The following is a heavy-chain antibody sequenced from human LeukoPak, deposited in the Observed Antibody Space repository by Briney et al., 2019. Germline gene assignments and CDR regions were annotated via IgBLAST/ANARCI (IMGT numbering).Heavy chain of an antibody. CDR2: IRGSGGST. J-gene: IGHJ5*02. V-gene: IGHV3-23*01. CDR1: GFTFSSYA. D-gene: IGHD1/OR15-1a*01. Sequence: GGSLRLSCAASGFTFSSYAMSWVRQAPGKGLEWVSAIRGSGGSTYYADSVKGRFTISRDNSKNTLYLQMNSLRAEDTAVYYCAKDSVTAVKNKYNWFDPWGQGTLVTVSS. CDR3: AKDSVTAVKNKYNWFDP.